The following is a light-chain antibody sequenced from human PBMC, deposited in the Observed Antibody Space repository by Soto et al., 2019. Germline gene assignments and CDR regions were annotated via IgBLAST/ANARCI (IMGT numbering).Light chain of an antibody. Sequence: DIQMTQSPSSLSASVGDRVIITCRASEDIKSDLGWYQQKAGEAPRRLISATSSLQSGVPSRFSGSGSGTEFTLTISSLQPEDLATYYRLQHHAYPRTFGQGTKVEIK. CDR2: ATS. CDR3: LQHHAYPRT. J-gene: IGKJ1*01. CDR1: EDIKSD. V-gene: IGKV1-17*01.